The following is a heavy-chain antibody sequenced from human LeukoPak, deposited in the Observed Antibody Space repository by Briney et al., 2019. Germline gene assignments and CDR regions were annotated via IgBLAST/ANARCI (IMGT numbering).Heavy chain of an antibody. CDR3: AKDLGTYSSGWLVY. CDR2: ISGSGGST. D-gene: IGHD6-19*01. CDR1: GFTFSSYA. Sequence: PGGSLRLSCAASGFTFSSYAMSWVRQAPGKGLEWVSAISGSGGSTYYADSVKGRFIISRDNSKNTLYLQMNSLRAEDTAVYYCAKDLGTYSSGWLVYWGQGTLVTVSS. J-gene: IGHJ4*02. V-gene: IGHV3-23*01.